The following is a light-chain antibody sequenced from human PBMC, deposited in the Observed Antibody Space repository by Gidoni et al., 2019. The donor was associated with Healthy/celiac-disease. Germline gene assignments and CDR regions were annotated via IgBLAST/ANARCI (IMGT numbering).Light chain of an antibody. V-gene: IGKV1-17*01. J-gene: IGKJ1*01. CDR2: AAS. Sequence: DIHMTQSPSSLSASVGDRVTITCLANQGIRNDLGWYQQKPGKAPKRLIYAASSLQSGGPSRFSGNGSWTEFTLTLSSLQPEDFATYYWLQQNSYPWTFGQGTKVEIK. CDR1: QGIRND. CDR3: LQQNSYPWT.